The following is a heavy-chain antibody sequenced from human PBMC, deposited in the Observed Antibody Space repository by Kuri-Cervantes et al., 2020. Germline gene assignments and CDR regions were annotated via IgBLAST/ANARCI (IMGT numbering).Heavy chain of an antibody. Sequence: SVKVSCKASGGTFSSYAISWVRQAPGQGLEWTGGIIPIFGTANYAQKFQGRVTMTRNTSISTAYMELSSLRSEDTAVYYCARVSLYDFPDYWGQGTLVTVSS. CDR3: ARVSLYDFPDY. CDR1: GGTFSSYA. CDR2: IIPIFGTA. J-gene: IGHJ4*02. V-gene: IGHV1-69*05. D-gene: IGHD3-3*01.